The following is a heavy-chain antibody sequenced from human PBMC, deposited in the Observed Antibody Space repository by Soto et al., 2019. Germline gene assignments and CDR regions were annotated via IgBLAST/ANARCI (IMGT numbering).Heavy chain of an antibody. J-gene: IGHJ6*02. V-gene: IGHV4-39*07. CDR3: ARVSGSYYYGMDV. Sequence: ASETLSLTCTVSGGSTSSSTYYWGWIRQPPGKGLEWIGSMYYSGKTYYNPSLKSRVTISVDTSKNQFSLKLSSVTAADTAVYYCARVSGSYYYGMDVWGQGTTVTVSS. D-gene: IGHD1-26*01. CDR2: MYYSGKT. CDR1: GGSTSSSTYY.